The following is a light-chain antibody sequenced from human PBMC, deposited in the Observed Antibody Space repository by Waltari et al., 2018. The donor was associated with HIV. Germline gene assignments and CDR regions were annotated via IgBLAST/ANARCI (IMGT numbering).Light chain of an antibody. J-gene: IGKJ3*01. Sequence: EVVLTQFPATLSVSPGDRAALFCRASQSVNKYLAWYHQKPGPAPRLLIHDASTRATGIPARFSGSGSGTEFTITISSLQSEDFAVYYCHQYNNWPRGTFGPGTTVDIK. CDR2: DAS. CDR3: HQYNNWPRGT. V-gene: IGKV3D-15*01. CDR1: QSVNKY.